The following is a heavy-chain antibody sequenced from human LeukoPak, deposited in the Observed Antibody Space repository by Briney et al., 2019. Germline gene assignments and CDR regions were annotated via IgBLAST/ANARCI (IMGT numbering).Heavy chain of an antibody. J-gene: IGHJ6*03. D-gene: IGHD6-13*01. CDR1: GFPFSTYW. V-gene: IGHV3-21*01. CDR3: ATSGSCWYSSSCPGDFYMGV. CDR2: ISSSSSYI. Sequence: PGGSLRLSCAASGFPFSTYWITWVRQAPGKGLEWVSSISSSSSYIYYADSVKGRFTISRDNAKNSLYLQMNSLRAEDTAVYYCATSGSCWYSSSCPGDFYMGVWGKGTTVTVSS.